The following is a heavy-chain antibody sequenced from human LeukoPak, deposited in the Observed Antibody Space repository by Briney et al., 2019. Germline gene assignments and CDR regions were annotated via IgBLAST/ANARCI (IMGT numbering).Heavy chain of an antibody. CDR3: ARQGSSSEGFDY. Sequence: SETLSLTCTVSGGSISSSSYYWGWIRQPPGKGLEWIGSIYYSGSTYYNPSLKSRVTISVGTSKNQFSLKLSSVTAADTAVYYCARQGSSSEGFDYWGQGTLVTVSS. J-gene: IGHJ4*02. CDR1: GGSISSSSYY. CDR2: IYYSGST. D-gene: IGHD6-6*01. V-gene: IGHV4-39*01.